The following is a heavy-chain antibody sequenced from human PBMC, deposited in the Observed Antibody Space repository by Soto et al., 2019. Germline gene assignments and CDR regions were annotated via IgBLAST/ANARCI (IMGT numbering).Heavy chain of an antibody. CDR3: SSLTDTSQYARTFDF. V-gene: IGHV5-51*01. D-gene: IGHD1-26*01. Sequence: SMKISCKGSGYSFTKFWIPCVRHMHGKGLEWMGIIYPGDSDTRYSPSFQGQVTISADTSIDTAYLQWSSLKASDTAMFYSSSLTDTSQYARTFDFCGRGTLGTVYS. CDR1: GYSFTKFW. J-gene: IGHJ4*02. CDR2: IYPGDSDT.